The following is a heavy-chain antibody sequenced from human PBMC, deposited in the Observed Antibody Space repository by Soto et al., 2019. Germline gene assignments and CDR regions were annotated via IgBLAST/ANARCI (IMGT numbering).Heavy chain of an antibody. V-gene: IGHV3-33*01. CDR1: GFTFSSYG. D-gene: IGHD5-18*01. Sequence: QVQLVESGGGVVQPGRSLRLSCAASGFTFSSYGMHWVRQAPGKGLEWVAVIWYDGSNKYYADSVKGRFTISRDNSKNALYLHMNSMRADDTAVYYCERTGGYSYGSVDYWGQGTLVTVSS. CDR2: IWYDGSNK. J-gene: IGHJ4*02. CDR3: ERTGGYSYGSVDY.